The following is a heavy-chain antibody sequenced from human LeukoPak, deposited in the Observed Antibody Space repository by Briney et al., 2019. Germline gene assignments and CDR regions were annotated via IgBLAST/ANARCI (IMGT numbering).Heavy chain of an antibody. J-gene: IGHJ4*02. Sequence: GGSLRLSCSASGFTFSSYEMNWVRQAPGKGLEWLSYISSSGTTIKYADSVKGRFTISRDNAKNSLYLQVNSLRAEDTAVYYCARIMITVTTSDYWGQGTLVTVSS. D-gene: IGHD4-17*01. CDR3: ARIMITVTTSDY. CDR1: GFTFSSYE. V-gene: IGHV3-48*03. CDR2: ISSSGTTI.